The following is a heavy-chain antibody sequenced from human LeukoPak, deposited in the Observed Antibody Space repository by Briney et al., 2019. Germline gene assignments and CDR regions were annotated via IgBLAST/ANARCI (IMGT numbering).Heavy chain of an antibody. V-gene: IGHV4-59*01. CDR2: IYYSGST. CDR1: GGSFSGYY. Sequence: PSETLSLTCAVYGGSFSGYYWSWIRQPPGKGLEWIGYIYYSGSTNYNPSLKSRVTISVDTSKNQFSLKLSSVTAADTAVYYCARVPFFYDSSGYYYRESFFDYWGQGTLVTVSS. J-gene: IGHJ4*02. CDR3: ARVPFFYDSSGYYYRESFFDY. D-gene: IGHD3-22*01.